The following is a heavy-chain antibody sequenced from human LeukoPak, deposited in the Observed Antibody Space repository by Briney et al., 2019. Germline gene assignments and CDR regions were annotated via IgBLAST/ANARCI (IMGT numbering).Heavy chain of an antibody. V-gene: IGHV3-23*01. J-gene: IGHJ4*02. D-gene: IGHD4/OR15-4a*01. CDR2: ISTSGGTT. CDR1: GFTFSSYA. CDR3: ARRAGAYSHPYDY. Sequence: GGSLRLSCAASGFTFSSYAMSWVRQAPGKGLECVSAISTSGGTTYYADSVKGRFTLSRDNSKYTLFLQMNSLRAEDTAVYYCARRAGAYSHPYDYWGQGPLVTVSS.